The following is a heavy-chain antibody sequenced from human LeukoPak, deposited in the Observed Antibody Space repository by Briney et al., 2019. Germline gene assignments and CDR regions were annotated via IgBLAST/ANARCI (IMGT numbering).Heavy chain of an antibody. D-gene: IGHD3-22*01. J-gene: IGHJ5*02. CDR2: INPNSGGT. CDR3: ARAAITMIVVVTKPNNWFDP. Sequence: GASVKVSCKASGYTFTGYYMHWVRQAPGQGLEWMGWINPNSGGTNYAQKFQGRVTMTRDTSISTAYMELSRLGSDDTAVYHCARAAITMIVVVTKPNNWFDPWGQGTLVTVSS. V-gene: IGHV1-2*02. CDR1: GYTFTGYY.